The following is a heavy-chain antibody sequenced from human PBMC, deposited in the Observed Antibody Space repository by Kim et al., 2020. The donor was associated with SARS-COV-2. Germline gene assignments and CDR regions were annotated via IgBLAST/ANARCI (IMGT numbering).Heavy chain of an antibody. CDR2: ISWNSGSI. D-gene: IGHD6-19*01. J-gene: IGHJ5*02. Sequence: GGSLRLSCAASGFTFDDYAMHWVRQAPGKGLEWVSGISWNSGSIGYADSVKGRFTISRDNAKNSLYLQMNSLRAEDTALYYCAKDRGSGWYQGIWFDPWG. V-gene: IGHV3-9*01. CDR1: GFTFDDYA. CDR3: AKDRGSGWYQGIWFDP.